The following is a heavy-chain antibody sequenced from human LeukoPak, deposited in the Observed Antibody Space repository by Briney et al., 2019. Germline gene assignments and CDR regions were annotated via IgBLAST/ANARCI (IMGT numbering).Heavy chain of an antibody. Sequence: GGSLRLSCAASGFTVSSNYMSWVRQAPGKGLEWVSVIYSGGSTYYADSVKGRFTISRDNSKNTLYLQMNSLRAEDTAVYYCARDLPHYDILTGYHNYGMDVWGKGTTVTASS. J-gene: IGHJ6*04. CDR3: ARDLPHYDILTGYHNYGMDV. CDR2: IYSGGST. D-gene: IGHD3-9*01. CDR1: GFTVSSNY. V-gene: IGHV3-66*01.